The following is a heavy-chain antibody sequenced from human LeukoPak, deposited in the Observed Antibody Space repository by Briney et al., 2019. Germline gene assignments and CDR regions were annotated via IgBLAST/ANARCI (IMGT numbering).Heavy chain of an antibody. D-gene: IGHD3-22*01. CDR2: IYTSGST. J-gene: IGHJ5*02. CDR3: ARGVVVVKGNWFDP. V-gene: IGHV4-61*02. Sequence: SETLSLTCTVSGGSISSGSYYWRWIRQPAGTGLEWIGRIYTSGSTNYNPSLKSRVTISVDTSKNQFSLKLSSVTAANTAVYYCARGVVVVKGNWFDPWGQGTLVTVSS. CDR1: GGSISSGSYY.